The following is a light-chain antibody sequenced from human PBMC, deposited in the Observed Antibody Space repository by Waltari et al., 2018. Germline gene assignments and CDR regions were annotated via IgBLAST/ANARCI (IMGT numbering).Light chain of an antibody. CDR3: AAWDDSLRGVV. Sequence: QSVLTQPPSASGTPGQRVTISCSGSSSNIGSNYVYWYQQLSGTAPKILIYRNYPRPSGVPDRFSGSKSGTSASLAISGLRSEEEADYYCAAWDDSLRGVVFGGGTKLTVL. CDR2: RNY. V-gene: IGLV1-47*01. J-gene: IGLJ2*01. CDR1: SSNIGSNY.